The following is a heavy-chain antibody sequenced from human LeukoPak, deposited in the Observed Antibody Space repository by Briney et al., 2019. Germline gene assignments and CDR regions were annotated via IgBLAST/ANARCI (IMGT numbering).Heavy chain of an antibody. Sequence: SETLSLTCTVSGGSISSYYWSWTRQPPGKGLEWIGYIYYSGSTNYNPSLKSRVTISVDTSKNQFSLKLSSVTAADTAVYYCARLYGSGSYYIDYWGQGTLVTVSS. CDR3: ARLYGSGSYYIDY. CDR2: IYYSGST. J-gene: IGHJ4*02. D-gene: IGHD3-10*01. CDR1: GGSISSYY. V-gene: IGHV4-59*01.